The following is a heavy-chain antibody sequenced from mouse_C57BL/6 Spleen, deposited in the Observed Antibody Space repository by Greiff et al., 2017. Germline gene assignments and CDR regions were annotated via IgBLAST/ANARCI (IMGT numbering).Heavy chain of an antibody. J-gene: IGHJ4*01. CDR1: GFNIKNTY. D-gene: IGHD1-1*01. CDR2: IDPANGNT. Sequence: VQLQQSVAELVRPGASVKLSCTASGFNIKNTYMPWVKQRPEQGLEWIGRIDPANGNTKYAPNFQGKATITADTSSNTPYLQLSSLTSEDTAIYYCARLLGSDYYAMGDWGQGTSVTVAS. CDR3: ARLLGSDYYAMGD. V-gene: IGHV14-3*01.